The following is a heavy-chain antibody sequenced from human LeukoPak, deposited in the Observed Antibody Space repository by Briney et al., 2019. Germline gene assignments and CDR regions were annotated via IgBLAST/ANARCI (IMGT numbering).Heavy chain of an antibody. V-gene: IGHV3-30*18. J-gene: IGHJ4*02. CDR3: AKDYTARRGPVDY. CDR2: ISYDGTTK. D-gene: IGHD5-18*01. Sequence: GGSLRLSCAASGFTFNTYAIYWVRQPPGKGLEWVAFISYDGTTKYFADSVKGRSTISRDNSKNTVDLRMNSLRAEDTAVYYCAKDYTARRGPVDYWGQGAQVSVSS. CDR1: GFTFNTYA.